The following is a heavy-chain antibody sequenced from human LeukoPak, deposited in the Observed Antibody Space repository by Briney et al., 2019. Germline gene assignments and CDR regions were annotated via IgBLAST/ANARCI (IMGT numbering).Heavy chain of an antibody. CDR2: ISYRGST. CDR1: GGSISTSNYY. J-gene: IGHJ4*02. D-gene: IGHD1-1*01. V-gene: IGHV4-39*01. Sequence: SETLSLTCTVSGGSISTSNYYWGWIRQPPVKGLEWIGIISYRGSTYYNPSLKSRVTISVDTSESQFSLKLSSVTATHTAVYYCAERRFYRPFDYWGQGTQVTDSS. CDR3: AERRFYRPFDY.